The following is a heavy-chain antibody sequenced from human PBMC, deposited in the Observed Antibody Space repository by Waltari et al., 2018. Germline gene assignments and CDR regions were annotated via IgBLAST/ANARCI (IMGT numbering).Heavy chain of an antibody. CDR3: ARDPGTERAVDI. Sequence: QVQLVQSGAEVKKPGSSVKVSCKASGGTFSSYAISWVRQAPGQGLEWMGGIIPIFGTANYAQKFQGRGTSTTDEATSTAYMELSSLRAEDTAVYYCARDPGTERAVDIWGQGTMVIVSS. D-gene: IGHD1-1*01. J-gene: IGHJ3*02. CDR2: IIPIFGTA. V-gene: IGHV1-69*05. CDR1: GGTFSSYA.